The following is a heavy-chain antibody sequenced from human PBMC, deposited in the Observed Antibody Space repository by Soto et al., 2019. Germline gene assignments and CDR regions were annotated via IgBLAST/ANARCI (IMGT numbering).Heavy chain of an antibody. CDR1: VFTFSSYW. V-gene: IGHV3-7*01. J-gene: IGHJ4*02. Sequence: XGSLRLSCASSVFTFSSYWMDCVRQAPGKGLEWVANINQDGSEKSYVDSVKGRFTISRDNAKNSLYLQMSSLTAEDSALYYCVRSLDYWGQGTRVTVSS. CDR3: VRSLDY. CDR2: INQDGSEK.